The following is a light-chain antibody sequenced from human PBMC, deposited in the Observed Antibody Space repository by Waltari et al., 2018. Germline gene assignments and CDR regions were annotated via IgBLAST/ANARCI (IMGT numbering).Light chain of an antibody. J-gene: IGKJ1*01. Sequence: IQLTQSPSSLSASVGDRVTITCRASQGISSYLAWYQQKPGEAPKLLIYAASTLQSGVPSRFSGSGSGTDFTLTISSLQPEDFATYDCQQLNSYPRTFGQGTKVEIK. V-gene: IGKV1-9*01. CDR3: QQLNSYPRT. CDR2: AAS. CDR1: QGISSY.